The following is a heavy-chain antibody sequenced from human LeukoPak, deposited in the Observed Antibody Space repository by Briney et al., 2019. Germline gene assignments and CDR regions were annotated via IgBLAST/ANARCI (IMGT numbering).Heavy chain of an antibody. V-gene: IGHV3-53*01. Sequence: GGSLRLSCAASGFTVSSNYMSWVRQAPGKGLEWVSVIYSGGSTYYADSVKGRFTISRDNSKNTLYLQMNSLRAEDTAVYYCARHYGDYNWFDPWGQGTLVTVSS. J-gene: IGHJ5*02. CDR3: ARHYGDYNWFDP. D-gene: IGHD4-17*01. CDR2: IYSGGST. CDR1: GFTVSSNY.